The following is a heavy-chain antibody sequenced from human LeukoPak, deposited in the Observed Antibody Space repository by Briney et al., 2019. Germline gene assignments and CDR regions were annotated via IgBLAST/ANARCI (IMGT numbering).Heavy chain of an antibody. V-gene: IGHV3-23*01. Sequence: PGGSLRLSCAASGFTFSSYAMSWVRQAPGKGLEWVSAISGSGGSTYYADSVKGRFTISRDNSKNTPYLQMNSLRAEDTAVYYCAKDLASQLGRGFYYYYGMDVWGQGTTVTVSS. J-gene: IGHJ6*02. CDR2: ISGSGGST. CDR3: AKDLASQLGRGFYYYYGMDV. D-gene: IGHD6-6*01. CDR1: GFTFSSYA.